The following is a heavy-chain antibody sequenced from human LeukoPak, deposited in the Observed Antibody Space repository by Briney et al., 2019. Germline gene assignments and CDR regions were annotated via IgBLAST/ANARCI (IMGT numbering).Heavy chain of an antibody. CDR1: GFTFSSYG. V-gene: IGHV3-30*02. D-gene: IGHD1-26*01. J-gene: IGHJ4*02. CDR2: IRYDGSNK. Sequence: GGSLRLSCAASGFTFSSYGMHWVRQAPGKGLEWVAFIRYDGSNKYYADSVKGRFTISRGNSKNTLYLQMNSLRAEDTAVYYCAKAGSGSYRWYYFDYWGQGTLVTVSS. CDR3: AKAGSGSYRWYYFDY.